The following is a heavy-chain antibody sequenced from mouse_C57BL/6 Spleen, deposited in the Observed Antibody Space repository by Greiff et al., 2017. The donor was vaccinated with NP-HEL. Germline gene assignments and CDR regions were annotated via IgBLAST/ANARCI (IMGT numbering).Heavy chain of an antibody. CDR2: IDPSDSYT. V-gene: IGHV1-69*01. CDR1: GYTFTSYW. J-gene: IGHJ2*01. CDR3: ARGYGSRDYFDY. D-gene: IGHD1-1*01. Sequence: VQLQQPGAELVMPGASVKLSCKASGYTFTSYWMHWVKQRPGQGLEWNGEIDPSDSYTNYNQKFKGKSTLTVDKSSSTAYMQLSSLTSEDSAVYYCARGYGSRDYFDYWGQGTTLTVSS.